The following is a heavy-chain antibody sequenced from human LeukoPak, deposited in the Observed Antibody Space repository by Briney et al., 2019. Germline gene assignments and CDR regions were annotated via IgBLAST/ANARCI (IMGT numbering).Heavy chain of an antibody. CDR2: ISYDGSNK. D-gene: IGHD2-8*01. Sequence: GGSLRLSCAASGFTFSSYAMHWVRQAPGKGLEWVAVISYDGSNKYYADSVKGRFTISRDNSKNTLYLQMNSLRAEDTAVYYCARDSLPYCTNGVCYPYFDYWGQGTLVTVSS. J-gene: IGHJ4*02. V-gene: IGHV3-30-3*01. CDR3: ARDSLPYCTNGVCYPYFDY. CDR1: GFTFSSYA.